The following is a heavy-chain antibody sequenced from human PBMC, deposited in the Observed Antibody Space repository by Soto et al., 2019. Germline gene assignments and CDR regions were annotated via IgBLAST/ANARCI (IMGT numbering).Heavy chain of an antibody. Sequence: GGSWRLSCAASGCTFSDYGMHWVRQAPGKGLEWVAVIWYDGSNKNYADSVKGRFTISRDNPKNTLYLQMNSLRAEDTAVYHCARMAGDYGDYIDYWGQGILVTVSS. CDR1: GCTFSDYG. CDR2: IWYDGSNK. J-gene: IGHJ4*02. CDR3: ARMAGDYGDYIDY. D-gene: IGHD4-17*01. V-gene: IGHV3-33*01.